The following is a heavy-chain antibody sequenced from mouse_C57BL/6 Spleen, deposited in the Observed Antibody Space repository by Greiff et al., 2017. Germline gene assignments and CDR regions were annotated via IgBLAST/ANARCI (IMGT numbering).Heavy chain of an antibody. J-gene: IGHJ3*01. CDR1: GYHFTSYD. V-gene: IGHV1-85*01. CDR3: ARDWTITTVSY. Sequence: QVQLQQSGPELVKPGASVKLSCKASGYHFTSYDINWVKRRPGQGLEWIGWIFPRDGSTKYNEKFKGKATLTIETSSSTAYMEHHSLTSEDSAVYFCARDWTITTVSYWGQGTLVTVSA. CDR2: IFPRDGST. D-gene: IGHD1-1*01.